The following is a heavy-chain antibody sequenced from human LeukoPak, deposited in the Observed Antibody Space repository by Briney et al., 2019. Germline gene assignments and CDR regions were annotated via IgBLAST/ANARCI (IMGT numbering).Heavy chain of an antibody. CDR3: ARVLDITGTIFDAFDI. CDR1: GFTFTNYW. CDR2: LKQDGSEK. V-gene: IGHV3-7*01. J-gene: IGHJ3*02. Sequence: GGSLRLSCAASGFTFTNYWMNWVRQAPGKGLEWVANLKQDGSEKNYVDSVKGRFTISRDNAKNSLYLQMNSLRAEDTAVYYCARVLDITGTIFDAFDIWGQGTMVTVSS. D-gene: IGHD1-20*01.